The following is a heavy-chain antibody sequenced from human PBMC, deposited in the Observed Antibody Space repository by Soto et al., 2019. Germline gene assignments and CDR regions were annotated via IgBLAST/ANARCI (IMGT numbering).Heavy chain of an antibody. Sequence: PSETLSLTCTVSGGSIGYSYWSWIRQSPGRGLEWIGYIYSSGSTKYSPSLKSRVTISLDTSKNQFSLKLRSVTPADTAVYYCARDVGQGTNYFDYWGQRALVTVSS. D-gene: IGHD3-10*01. V-gene: IGHV4-59*01. CDR1: GGSIGYSY. CDR2: IYSSGST. CDR3: ARDVGQGTNYFDY. J-gene: IGHJ4*02.